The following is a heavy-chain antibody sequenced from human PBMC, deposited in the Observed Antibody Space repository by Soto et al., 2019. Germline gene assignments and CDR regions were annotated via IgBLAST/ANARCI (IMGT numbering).Heavy chain of an antibody. CDR3: ASSLPFVYYYSGYNWFDP. J-gene: IGHJ5*02. CDR2: IYFCGST. D-gene: IGHD3-22*01. Sequence: SSETLSLTCTVSGGSISSYYWSWIRQPPRTGLEWNGYIYFCGSTNYNSTLKSRVTIPVATSKNQFSLKLSSVTVADTAVYYCASSLPFVYYYSGYNWFDPWGQGTLVTVSS. V-gene: IGHV4-59*01. CDR1: GGSISSYY.